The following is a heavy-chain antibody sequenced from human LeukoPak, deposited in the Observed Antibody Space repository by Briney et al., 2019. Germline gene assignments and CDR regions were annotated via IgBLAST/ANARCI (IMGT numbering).Heavy chain of an antibody. CDR1: GGSFSGYY. CDR2: INHSGST. CDR3: ARASYSLGDYVLDY. D-gene: IGHD4-17*01. V-gene: IGHV4-34*01. J-gene: IGHJ4*02. Sequence: SETLSLTCAVYGGSFSGYYWSWIRQPPGKGLEWIGEINHSGSTNYNPSLKSRVTISVDTSKNQFSLKLSSVTAADTAVYYCARASYSLGDYVLDYWGQGTLVTVSS.